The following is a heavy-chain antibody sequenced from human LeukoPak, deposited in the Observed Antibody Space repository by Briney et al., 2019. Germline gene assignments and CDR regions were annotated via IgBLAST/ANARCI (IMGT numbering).Heavy chain of an antibody. CDR2: MNPNSGNT. CDR1: GGTFSSYA. Sequence: ASVKVSCKASGGTFSSYAISWVRQAPGQGLEWMGWMNPNSGNTGYAQKFQGRVTMTRNTSISTAYMELSSLRSEDTAVYYCARAHRKSYYEKLRAGYYYDMDVWGQGTTVTVSS. V-gene: IGHV1-8*02. CDR3: ARAHRKSYYEKLRAGYYYDMDV. J-gene: IGHJ6*02. D-gene: IGHD3-16*01.